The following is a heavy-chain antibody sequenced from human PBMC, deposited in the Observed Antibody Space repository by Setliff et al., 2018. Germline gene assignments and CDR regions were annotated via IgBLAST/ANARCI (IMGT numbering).Heavy chain of an antibody. J-gene: IGHJ6*02. D-gene: IGHD3-10*01. Sequence: PSETLSLTCAVSGYSISSGYFWGWIRQPPGKGLEWIGFIYYNGRSDHNPSFQSRVTMSVDRSKNQFSLKVNSVTAADTAVYYCATLLANYGSGMDVWGQGTTVTVSS. V-gene: IGHV4-38-2*01. CDR3: ATLLANYGSGMDV. CDR1: GYSISSGYF. CDR2: IYYNGRS.